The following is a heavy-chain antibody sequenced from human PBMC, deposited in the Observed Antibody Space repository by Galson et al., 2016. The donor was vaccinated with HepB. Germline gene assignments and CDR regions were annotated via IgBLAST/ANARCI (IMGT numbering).Heavy chain of an antibody. CDR2: TSFDGGET. CDR3: ARVLGFGSPPAY. CDR1: GFNFNSYA. D-gene: IGHD3-10*01. V-gene: IGHV3-30*04. J-gene: IGHJ4*02. Sequence: SLRLSCAASGFNFNSYAMHWVRQAPGKGLEYVAVTSFDGGETYYADPVKGRFTISRDNSKNTLYLQMNGLRPDDTAIYYCARVLGFGSPPAYWGQGTLVTVSS.